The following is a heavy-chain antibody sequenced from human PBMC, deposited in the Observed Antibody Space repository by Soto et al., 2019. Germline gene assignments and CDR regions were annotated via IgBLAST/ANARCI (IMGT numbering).Heavy chain of an antibody. CDR1: GFSLSTSGVG. J-gene: IGHJ4*02. CDR2: IYWGDAK. Sequence: QITLKESGPPLVKPTQTLTLTCTFSGFSLSTSGVGVGWIRQPPGKALEWVALIYWGDAKEYSPSLKSRLTTTKDTSKNQVALTMPNMDPVDTATYYCAHKGGGDRILDYWGQGTLVTVSS. V-gene: IGHV2-5*02. CDR3: AHKGGGDRILDY. D-gene: IGHD3-16*01.